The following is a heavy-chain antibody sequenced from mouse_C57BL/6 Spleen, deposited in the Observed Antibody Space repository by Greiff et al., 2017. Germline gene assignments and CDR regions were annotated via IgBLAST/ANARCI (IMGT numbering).Heavy chain of an antibody. CDR3: ARGIITTVVATDYYAMDY. CDR1: GYTFTSYW. J-gene: IGHJ4*01. CDR2: IDPSDSYT. Sequence: QVQLQQPGAELVRPGTSVKLSCKASGYTFTSYWMHWVKQRPGQGLEWIGVIDPSDSYTNYNQKFKGKATLTVDTSSSTAYMQLSSLTSEDSAVYYCARGIITTVVATDYYAMDYWGQGTSVTVSS. D-gene: IGHD1-1*01. V-gene: IGHV1-59*01.